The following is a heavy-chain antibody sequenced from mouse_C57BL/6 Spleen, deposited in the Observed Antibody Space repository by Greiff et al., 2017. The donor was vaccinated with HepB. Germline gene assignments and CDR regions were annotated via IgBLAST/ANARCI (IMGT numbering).Heavy chain of an antibody. CDR1: GYTFTSYW. J-gene: IGHJ3*01. D-gene: IGHD1-1*01. V-gene: IGHV1-61*01. CDR2: IYPSDSET. CDR3: ARRDCGSSSAWFAY. Sequence: VQLQQSGAELVRPGSSVKLSCKASGYTFTSYWMDWVKQRPGQGLEWIGNIYPSDSETHYNQKFKDKATLTVDKSSSTAYMQLSSLTSEDSAVYYCARRDCGSSSAWFAYWGQGTLVTVSA.